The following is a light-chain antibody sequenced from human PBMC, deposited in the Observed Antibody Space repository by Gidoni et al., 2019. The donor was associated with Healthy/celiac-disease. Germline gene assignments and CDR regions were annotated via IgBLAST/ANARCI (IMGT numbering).Light chain of an antibody. CDR1: SSDVGGYNY. Sequence: QSALTQPDSVSGSPGQSLTISCTGTSSDVGGYNYVSWYQQHPGKAPKLMIFDVSNRPSGVSNRFSGSKSGNTASLTISGLQAEDEADYYCSSYTTSSTYVVFGGGTKLTVL. V-gene: IGLV2-14*03. J-gene: IGLJ2*01. CDR2: DVS. CDR3: SSYTTSSTYVV.